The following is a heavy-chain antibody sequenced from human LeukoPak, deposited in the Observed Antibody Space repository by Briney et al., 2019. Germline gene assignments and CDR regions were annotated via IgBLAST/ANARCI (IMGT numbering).Heavy chain of an antibody. D-gene: IGHD5-12*01. J-gene: IGHJ6*02. CDR1: GFTFDDYA. CDR2: ISWNSGSI. Sequence: PGRSLRLSCAASGFTFDDYAMHWVRQAPGKGLEWVSGISWNSGSIGYADSVKGRFTISRDNAKNSLYLQMNSLRAEDTALYYCAKDIGYSGYDSRGMDVWGQGTTVTVSS. CDR3: AKDIGYSGYDSRGMDV. V-gene: IGHV3-9*01.